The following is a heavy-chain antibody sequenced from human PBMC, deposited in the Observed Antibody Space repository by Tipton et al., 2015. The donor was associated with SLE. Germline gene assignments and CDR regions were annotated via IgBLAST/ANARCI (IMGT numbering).Heavy chain of an antibody. CDR2: INHSGNT. CDR1: GGSLSGNY. D-gene: IGHD3-9*01. V-gene: IGHV4-34*01. CDR3: ARGKRHYDVLTGYYSKPHYFDF. Sequence: TLSLTCAVYGGSLSGNYWTWIRQPPGKGLEWIGEINHSGNTHYNPSLKSRVTISVDTSKNQFSLRLYSVTAADTAVYYCARGKRHYDVLTGYYSKPHYFDFWGQGTVVAVSP. J-gene: IGHJ4*02.